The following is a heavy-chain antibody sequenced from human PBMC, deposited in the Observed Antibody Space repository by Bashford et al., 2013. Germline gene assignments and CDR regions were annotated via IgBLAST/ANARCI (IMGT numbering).Heavy chain of an antibody. V-gene: IGHV1-2*02. CDR2: INPKTGGT. CDR3: ARDPSNPGGHFFDF. D-gene: IGHD4-11*01. J-gene: IGHJ4*02. Sequence: VASVKVSCKGSGYIFTGHYIHWVRQAPGQGLEWMGWINPKTGGTNYVQKFRGRVTMTRDTSITTAYMELSRLTSNDTAMYFCARDPSNPGGHFFDFWGQGTLVTVSS. CDR1: GYIFTGHY.